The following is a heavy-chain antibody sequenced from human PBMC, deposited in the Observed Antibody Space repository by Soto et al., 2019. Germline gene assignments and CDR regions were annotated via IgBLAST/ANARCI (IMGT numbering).Heavy chain of an antibody. Sequence: QVQLVQSGAEVKKPGSSVKVSCKASGGTFSSYTISWVRQAPGQGLEWMGRIIPILGIANYAQKFQGRVTITADKSTSTAYMELSSLRSEDTAVYYCASVEIATAGADYWGQGTLVTVSS. CDR3: ASVEIATAGADY. V-gene: IGHV1-69*02. CDR2: IIPILGIA. J-gene: IGHJ4*02. D-gene: IGHD2-21*01. CDR1: GGTFSSYT.